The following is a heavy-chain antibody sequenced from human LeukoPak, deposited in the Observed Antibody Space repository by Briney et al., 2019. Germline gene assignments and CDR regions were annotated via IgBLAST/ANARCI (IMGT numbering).Heavy chain of an antibody. CDR3: ARSIVWEQKDYYYGMDV. Sequence: GGSLRLSCAASGFTFSSYAMHWVRQAPDKGLEWVAVISYDGSNKYYADSVKGRFTISRDNSKNTLYLQMNSLRAEDTAVYYCARSIVWEQKDYYYGMDVWGQGTTVTVSS. V-gene: IGHV3-30-3*01. CDR1: GFTFSSYA. D-gene: IGHD2-15*01. J-gene: IGHJ6*02. CDR2: ISYDGSNK.